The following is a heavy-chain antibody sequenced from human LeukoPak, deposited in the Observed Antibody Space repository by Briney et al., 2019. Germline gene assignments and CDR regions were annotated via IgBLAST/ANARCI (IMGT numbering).Heavy chain of an antibody. V-gene: IGHV4-59*01. D-gene: IGHD3-3*01. CDR2: IYYSGST. J-gene: IGHJ6*03. CDR3: ARDDYDFWSGLYYMDV. CDR1: GGSISSYY. Sequence: SETLSLTCTVSGGSISSYYWSWIRQPPGKGLEWIGYIYYSGSTNYNPSLKSRVTISVDTSKNQFSLKLSSVTAAGTAVYYCARDDYDFWSGLYYMDVWGKGTTVTVSS.